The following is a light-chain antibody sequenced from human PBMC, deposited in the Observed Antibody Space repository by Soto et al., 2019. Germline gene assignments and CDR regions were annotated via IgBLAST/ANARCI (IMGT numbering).Light chain of an antibody. CDR2: GAS. CDR3: QQYNNWPPQIT. Sequence: EMLMAQSPATLSVSPGERATLSCRAGQSVGSNLAWYQQKPGQAPRLLIYGASTRATGIPARFSGSGSGTEFTLTISSLQSEDFAVYYCQQYNNWPPQITFGQGTRLEIK. CDR1: QSVGSN. V-gene: IGKV3-15*01. J-gene: IGKJ5*01.